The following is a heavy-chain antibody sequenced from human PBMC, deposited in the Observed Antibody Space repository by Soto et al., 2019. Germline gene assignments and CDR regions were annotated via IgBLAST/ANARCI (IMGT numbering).Heavy chain of an antibody. V-gene: IGHV1-69*01. J-gene: IGHJ4*02. CDR3: ARAFRREPASYYFDY. CDR1: GGTFSSYA. Sequence: QVQLVQSGAEVKKPGSSVKVSCKASGGTFSSYAISWVRQAPGQGLEWMGGIIPIFGTANYAQKFQGRVTITADESTSTAYMERSSLRSEDTAVYYCARAFRREPASYYFDYWGQGTLVTVSS. D-gene: IGHD1-26*01. CDR2: IIPIFGTA.